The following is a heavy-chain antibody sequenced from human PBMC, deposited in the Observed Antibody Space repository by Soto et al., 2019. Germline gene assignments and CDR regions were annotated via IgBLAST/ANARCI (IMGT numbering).Heavy chain of an antibody. J-gene: IGHJ4*02. CDR2: IYYSGST. D-gene: IGHD3-10*01. CDR1: GGSISSGGYY. Sequence: QVQLQESGPGLVKPSQTLSLTCTVSGGSISSGGYYWSWIRQHPGKGLEWIGYIYYSGSTDYNPSLKSGVTISLDTAKNQFTLNLSSVTAADTAVYYCARAGGYVESYLSGFNYWGQGTLVTVSS. V-gene: IGHV4-31*03. CDR3: ARAGGYVESYLSGFNY.